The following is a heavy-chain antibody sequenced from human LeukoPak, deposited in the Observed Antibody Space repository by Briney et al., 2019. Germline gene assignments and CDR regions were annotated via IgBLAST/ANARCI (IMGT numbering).Heavy chain of an antibody. CDR1: GFTFSSYA. J-gene: IGHJ6*02. D-gene: IGHD2-15*01. CDR3: AKGSYCSGGSCYGDYYYYYGMDV. V-gene: IGHV3-23*01. CDR2: ISGSGGST. Sequence: GGSLRLSCAAPGFTFSSYAMSWVRQAPGKGLEWVSAISGSGGSTYYADSVKGRFTISRDNSKNTLYLQMNSLRAEDTAVYYCAKGSYCSGGSCYGDYYYYYGMDVWGQGTTVTVSS.